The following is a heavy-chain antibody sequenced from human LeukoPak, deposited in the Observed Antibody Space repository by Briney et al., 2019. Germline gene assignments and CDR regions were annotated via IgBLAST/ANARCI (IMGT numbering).Heavy chain of an antibody. CDR3: ARSDYYGSGSYFPY. D-gene: IGHD3-10*01. CDR2: IYYSGST. V-gene: IGHV4-59*01. Sequence: PSETLSLTCTVSGGSISSYYWSWIRQPPGKGLEWIGYIYYSGSTNYNPSLKSRVTISVDTSKNQFSLKLSSVTAADTAVYYCARSDYYGSGSYFPYWGQGTLVTVSS. J-gene: IGHJ4*02. CDR1: GGSISSYY.